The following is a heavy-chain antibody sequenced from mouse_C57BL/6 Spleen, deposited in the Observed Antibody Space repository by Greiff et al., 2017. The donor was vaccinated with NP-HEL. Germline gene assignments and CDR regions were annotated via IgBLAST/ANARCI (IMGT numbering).Heavy chain of an antibody. CDR2: IDPSDSST. CDR3: ARGGDYFDY. V-gene: IGHV1-50*01. CDR1: GYTFTSYW. Sequence: QVQLQQPGAELVKPGASVKLSCKASGYTFTSYWMQWVKQRPGQGLEWIGEIDPSDSSTNYNQKFKGKATLTVDTSSSTAYMQLSSLTSEDSAVYSGARGGDYFDYWGQGTTLTVSS. J-gene: IGHJ2*01.